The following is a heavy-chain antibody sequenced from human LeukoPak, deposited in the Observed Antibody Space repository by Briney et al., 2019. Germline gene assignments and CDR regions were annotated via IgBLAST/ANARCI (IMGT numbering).Heavy chain of an antibody. J-gene: IGHJ3*02. V-gene: IGHV4-61*02. CDR3: ARGLYCSGGNCYVFAFDI. CDR2: IYTSGST. D-gene: IGHD2-15*01. CDR1: GGSISSGSYY. Sequence: PSQTLSLTCTVSGGSISSGSYYWSWIRQPAGKGLEWIGRIYTSGSTNYNPSLKSRVTISVDTSKNQFSLKLSSVTAADTAVYYCARGLYCSGGNCYVFAFDIWGQGTMVTVSS.